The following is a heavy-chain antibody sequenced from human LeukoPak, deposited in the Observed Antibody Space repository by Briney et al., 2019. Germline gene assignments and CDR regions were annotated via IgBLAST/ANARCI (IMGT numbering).Heavy chain of an antibody. CDR2: INHSGDT. V-gene: IGHV4-34*01. D-gene: IGHD6-13*01. CDR3: ARGVAAGGNANY. CDR1: GGSFSGYY. J-gene: IGHJ4*02. Sequence: SETLSLTCAVYGGSFSGYYWSWVRQPPGRGLEWMGEINHSGDTNYNPSLKSRVTISVDTSKNQFSLKLSSLTAADTAVYYCARGVAAGGNANYLGQGTLVTVSS.